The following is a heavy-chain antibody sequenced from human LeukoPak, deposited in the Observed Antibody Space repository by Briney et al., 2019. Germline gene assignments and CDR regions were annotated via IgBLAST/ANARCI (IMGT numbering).Heavy chain of an antibody. D-gene: IGHD6-13*01. CDR1: GGTFSSYA. Sequence: GASVKVSCKASGGTFSSYAISWVRQAPGQGLEWMGRIIPIFGTANYAQKFQGRVTITTDESTSTAYMELSSLRSEDTAVYYCERGIAAPYMDVWGKGTTVTVSS. V-gene: IGHV1-69*05. J-gene: IGHJ6*03. CDR3: ERGIAAPYMDV. CDR2: IIPIFGTA.